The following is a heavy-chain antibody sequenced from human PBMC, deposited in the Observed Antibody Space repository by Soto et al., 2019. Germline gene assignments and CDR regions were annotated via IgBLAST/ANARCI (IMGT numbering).Heavy chain of an antibody. V-gene: IGHV3-23*01. CDR3: AKDLTMVRGVNHPIDY. CDR2: ISGSGGST. D-gene: IGHD3-10*01. CDR1: GFTFSSYA. J-gene: IGHJ4*02. Sequence: PGGSLRLSCAASGFTFSSYAMSWVRQAPGKGLEWVSAISGSGGSTYYADSVKGRFTISRDNSKNTLYLQMNSLRAEDTAVYYCAKDLTMVRGVNHPIDYWGQGTLVTVSS.